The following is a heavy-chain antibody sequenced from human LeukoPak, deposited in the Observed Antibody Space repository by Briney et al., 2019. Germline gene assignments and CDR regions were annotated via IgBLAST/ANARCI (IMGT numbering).Heavy chain of an antibody. D-gene: IGHD4-11*01. Sequence: GGSLRLSCAASGFTFSSYSMNWVRQAPGKGLEWVSSISSSSSYIYYADSVKGRFTISRDNAKNSLYLQMNSLRAEDTAVYYCAREGATVTNAPAAFDIWGQGTMVTVSS. CDR1: GFTFSSYS. CDR2: ISSSSSYI. J-gene: IGHJ3*02. CDR3: AREGATVTNAPAAFDI. V-gene: IGHV3-21*01.